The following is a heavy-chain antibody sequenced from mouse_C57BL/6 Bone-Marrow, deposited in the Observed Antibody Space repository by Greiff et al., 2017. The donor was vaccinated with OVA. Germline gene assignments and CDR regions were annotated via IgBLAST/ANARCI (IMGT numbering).Heavy chain of an antibody. Sequence: QVQLQQSGAELVKPGASVKISCKASGYAFSSYWMNWVKQRPGKGLKWIGQIYPGDGDTNYNGKFKGKATLTADKSSSTAYMQLSSLTSEDSAVYFCAREGLQGYFDYWGQGTTLTVSS. CDR3: AREGLQGYFDY. CDR1: GYAFSSYW. J-gene: IGHJ2*01. CDR2: IYPGDGDT. V-gene: IGHV1-80*01. D-gene: IGHD3-1*01.